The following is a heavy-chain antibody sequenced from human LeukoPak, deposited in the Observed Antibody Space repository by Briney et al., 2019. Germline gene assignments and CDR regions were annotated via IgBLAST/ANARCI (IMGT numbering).Heavy chain of an antibody. CDR3: ARYCGDSSCYSGFDY. CDR1: GFTFNSYV. Sequence: GGSLRLSCAASGFTFNSYVMSWVRQAPGKGLEWVSGIIGGGGGTLYADSLKGRFTISRDNSKNTLYLQMNSLRAEDTAVYYCARYCGDSSCYSGFDYWGRVTLVTVSS. V-gene: IGHV3-23*01. J-gene: IGHJ4*02. CDR2: IIGGGGGT. D-gene: IGHD2-15*01.